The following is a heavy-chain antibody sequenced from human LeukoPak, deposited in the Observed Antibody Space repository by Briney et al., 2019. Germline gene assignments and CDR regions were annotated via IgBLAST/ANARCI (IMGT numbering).Heavy chain of an antibody. CDR1: GFTVSSNF. CDR2: IYSGGTT. D-gene: IGHD2-21*01. V-gene: IGHV3-53*01. J-gene: IGHJ3*01. Sequence: GGSLRLSCAASGFTVSSNFMSWVRQVPGKGLEWVSAIYSGGTTHYAESVKGRFTISRDNSKNTLYLQMNSLRVEDTAVNYCATEKIPDEHRGAFDVWGQGTMVTVSS. CDR3: ATEKIPDEHRGAFDV.